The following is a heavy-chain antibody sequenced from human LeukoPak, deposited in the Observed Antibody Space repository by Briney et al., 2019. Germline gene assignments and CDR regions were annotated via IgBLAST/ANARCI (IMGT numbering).Heavy chain of an antibody. J-gene: IGHJ2*01. D-gene: IGHD4-17*01. Sequence: GGSLRLSCAASGFTFSNYAMNWVRQAPGKGQEWVSSISGSGGSTYYADSVKGRFTISRDNSKNTLYLQMNSLRAEDTAVYYCAKDEVDGDYVAWYFDLWGRGTLVTVSS. CDR3: AKDEVDGDYVAWYFDL. V-gene: IGHV3-23*01. CDR1: GFTFSNYA. CDR2: ISGSGGST.